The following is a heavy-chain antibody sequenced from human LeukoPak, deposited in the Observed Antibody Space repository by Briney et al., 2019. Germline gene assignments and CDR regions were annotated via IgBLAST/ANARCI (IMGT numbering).Heavy chain of an antibody. Sequence: SQTLSLTCTVSGGSISSGGYYWSWSRQHPGKGLEWIGYIYYSGSTYYNPSLKSRVTISVDTSKNQFSLKLSSVTAADTAVYYCASTPYSGYDYYYYGMDVWGKGTTVTVSS. D-gene: IGHD5-12*01. CDR3: ASTPYSGYDYYYYGMDV. CDR2: IYYSGST. CDR1: GGSISSGGYY. V-gene: IGHV4-31*03. J-gene: IGHJ6*04.